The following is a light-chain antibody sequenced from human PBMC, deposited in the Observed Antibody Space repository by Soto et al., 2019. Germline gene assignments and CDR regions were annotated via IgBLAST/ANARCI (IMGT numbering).Light chain of an antibody. CDR2: EVS. Sequence: QSALTQPASVSGSPGQSITISCTGTSSDVGSYNYVSWYQQHPGKAPKLMIYEVSHRPSGVSNRFSGSKSANTASLTISGLQAEDEADYYCSSYTSKNTRVFGGGTKVTVL. V-gene: IGLV2-14*01. J-gene: IGLJ3*02. CDR3: SSYTSKNTRV. CDR1: SSDVGSYNY.